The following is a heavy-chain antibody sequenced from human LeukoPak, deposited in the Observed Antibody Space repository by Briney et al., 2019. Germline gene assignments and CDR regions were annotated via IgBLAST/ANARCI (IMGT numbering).Heavy chain of an antibody. J-gene: IGHJ5*02. CDR2: ISSSSSYI. V-gene: IGHV3-21*01. CDR1: GFTFSSYG. Sequence: GRSLRLSCAASGFTFSSYGMHWVRQAPGKGLEWVSSISSSSSYIYYADSVKGRFTISRDNAKNSLYLQMNSLRAEDTAVYYCAKDRYYDNSANHYESESWGQGTLVTVSS. CDR3: AKDRYYDNSANHYESES. D-gene: IGHD3-22*01.